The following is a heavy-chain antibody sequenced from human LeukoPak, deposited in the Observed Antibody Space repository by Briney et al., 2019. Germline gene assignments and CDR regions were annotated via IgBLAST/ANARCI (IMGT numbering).Heavy chain of an antibody. Sequence: PGGSLRLSCAASGFTFSSYGMSWVRQAPGKGLEWVSAISGSGGSTYYADSVKGRFTISRDNSKNTLYLQMNSLRAEDTAVYYCAKGAYRYYYYYMDVWGQGTMVTVSS. D-gene: IGHD2-21*01. CDR1: GFTFSSYG. CDR2: ISGSGGST. CDR3: AKGAYRYYYYYMDV. V-gene: IGHV3-23*01. J-gene: IGHJ6*03.